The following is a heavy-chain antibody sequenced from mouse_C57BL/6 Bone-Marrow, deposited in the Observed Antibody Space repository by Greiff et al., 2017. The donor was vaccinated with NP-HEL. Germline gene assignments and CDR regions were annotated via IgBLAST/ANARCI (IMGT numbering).Heavy chain of an antibody. CDR3: ARPSFAY. J-gene: IGHJ3*01. V-gene: IGHV1-55*01. CDR2: IYPGSGST. CDR1: GYSFTSYW. Sequence: QVQLQQPGAELVKPGASVKMSCKASGYSFTSYWITWVKQRPGQGLVWIGDIYPGSGSTNYNEKFKSKATLTVDTSSSTAYMQLSSLTSEDSAVYYCARPSFAYWGQGTLVTVSA.